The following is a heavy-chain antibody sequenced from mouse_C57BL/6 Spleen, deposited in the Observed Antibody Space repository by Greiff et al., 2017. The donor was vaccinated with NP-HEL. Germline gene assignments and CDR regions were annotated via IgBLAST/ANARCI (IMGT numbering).Heavy chain of an antibody. CDR1: GYTFTSYT. CDR3: SRSYGSSPYYLDY. J-gene: IGHJ2*01. V-gene: IGHV1-4*01. CDR2: INPSSGYT. D-gene: IGHD1-1*01. Sequence: VQLQQSGAELARPGASVKMSCKASGYTFTSYTMHWVKQRPGQGLEWIGYINPSSGYTKYNQKFKDKATLTADKSSSTAYMQLSSLTSEDSAVYYCSRSYGSSPYYLDYWGQGTTLTVSS.